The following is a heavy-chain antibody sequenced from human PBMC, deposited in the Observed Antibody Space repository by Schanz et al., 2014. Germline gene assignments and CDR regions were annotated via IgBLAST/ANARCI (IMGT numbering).Heavy chain of an antibody. V-gene: IGHV3-74*02. CDR3: ATDYSGGGCHI. CDR1: GFTFGTFW. J-gene: IGHJ3*02. CDR2: TSNDGSFT. D-gene: IGHD6-19*01. Sequence: EVQLVESGGGLLQPGGSLRLSCAASGFTFGTFWMSWVRQAPGKGLVWVSRTSNDGSFTTFADSVKGRFTISRDNAKNTLYLQMNSLRAEDTALYFCATDYSGGGCHIWGQGTMVTVSS.